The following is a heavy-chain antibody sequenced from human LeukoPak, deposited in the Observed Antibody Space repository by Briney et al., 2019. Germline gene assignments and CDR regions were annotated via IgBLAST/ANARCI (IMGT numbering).Heavy chain of an antibody. J-gene: IGHJ6*03. D-gene: IGHD3-3*01. V-gene: IGHV3-48*01. CDR2: ISSSSSTI. CDR1: GLTFSRYS. CDR3: ARVPEGTIFGVLISPYYFYYMDV. Sequence: PGGTLRLSCAVSGLTFSRYSMNWVRQAPGKGVERVSCISSSSSTIYYAASVRGRFTIYRDNPKNSLYLQMNSLRAEDTAVYYCARVPEGTIFGVLISPYYFYYMDVWGKRTTVTVSS.